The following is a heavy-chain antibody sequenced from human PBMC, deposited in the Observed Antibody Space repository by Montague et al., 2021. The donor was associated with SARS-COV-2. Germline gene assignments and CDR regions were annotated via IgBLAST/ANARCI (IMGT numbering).Heavy chain of an antibody. D-gene: IGHD3-3*01. J-gene: IGHJ4*02. Sequence: SETLSLTCTVSGASISSRSYYWGWIRRPPGKGLEWIGFKYYSGSTYYNPTLKSRVTISVDTSKNQFSLKLSSVTAADTAVYYCATLPPSITIFGVVQGYYFDDWGQGTLVTVSS. CDR3: ATLPPSITIFGVVQGYYFDD. CDR2: KYYSGST. CDR1: GASISSRSYY. V-gene: IGHV4-39*01.